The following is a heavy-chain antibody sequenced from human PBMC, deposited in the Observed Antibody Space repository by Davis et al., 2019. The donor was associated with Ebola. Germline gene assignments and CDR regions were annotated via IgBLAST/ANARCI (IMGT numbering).Heavy chain of an antibody. D-gene: IGHD5-18*01. CDR3: TRGWLRGGMDV. CDR1: GDSVYGKNGA. V-gene: IGHV6-1*01. Sequence: HSQTLSLTCAISGDSVYGKNGAWNWIRQSPSRGLEWLGRTYYSSKWYHDYATSVKSRITINLDTSKNQFSLQLNSVTPEDTALYYCTRGWLRGGMDVWGEGTTVTVFS. CDR2: TYYSSKWYH. J-gene: IGHJ6*04.